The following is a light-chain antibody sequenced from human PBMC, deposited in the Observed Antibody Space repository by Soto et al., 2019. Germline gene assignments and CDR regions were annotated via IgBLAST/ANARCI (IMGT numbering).Light chain of an antibody. CDR2: QAS. J-gene: IGKJ4*01. V-gene: IGKV1-5*03. Sequence: DIQMTQSPSTLSASVGDRVTTTCRASQSISSWLAWYQQKPGKAPKLLIYQASALESGVPSRFSGSGSGTEFTLSITSLQPDDFATYYCQQYNSYPVTFGGGTKVDIK. CDR3: QQYNSYPVT. CDR1: QSISSW.